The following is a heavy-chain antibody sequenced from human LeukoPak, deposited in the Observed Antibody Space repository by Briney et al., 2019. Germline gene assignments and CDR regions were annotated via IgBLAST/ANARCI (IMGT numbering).Heavy chain of an antibody. CDR3: TTEGSSSWYTNVIYFDY. CDR2: IKSKTDGGTT. J-gene: IGHJ4*02. D-gene: IGHD6-13*01. CDR1: GFTFSNAW. Sequence: GGSLRLSCAASGFTFSNAWMSWVRQAPGKGLEWVGRIKSKTDGGTTDYAAPVKGRFAISRDDSKNALYLQMNSLKTEDTAVYYCTTEGSSSWYTNVIYFDYWGQGTLVTVSS. V-gene: IGHV3-15*01.